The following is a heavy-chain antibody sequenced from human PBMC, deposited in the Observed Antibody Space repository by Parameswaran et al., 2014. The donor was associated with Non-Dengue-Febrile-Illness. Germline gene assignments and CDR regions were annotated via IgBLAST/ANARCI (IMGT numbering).Heavy chain of an antibody. D-gene: IGHD3-16*01. CDR3: ARDLEGDDY. V-gene: IGHV3-48*02. Sequence: WIRQPPGKGLEWVSYISSSSSTIYYADSVKGRFTISRDNAKNSLYLQMNSLRDEDTAVYYCARDLEGDDYWGQGTLVTVSS. J-gene: IGHJ4*02. CDR2: ISSSSSTI.